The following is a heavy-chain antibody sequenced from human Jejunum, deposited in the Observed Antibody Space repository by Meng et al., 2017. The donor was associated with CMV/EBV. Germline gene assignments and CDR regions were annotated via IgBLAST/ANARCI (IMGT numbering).Heavy chain of an antibody. J-gene: IGHJ6*02. Sequence: FTCRSYAIHWVRQAPSKGLEWVSLISYDGSDKYYADTVQGRFTISRDNSQNTLYLEMNSLRAEDTAVYYCAKDPSGSYYRYGMDFWGQGTTVTVSS. CDR3: AKDPSGSYYRYGMDF. V-gene: IGHV3-30-3*02. CDR1: FTCRSYA. CDR2: ISYDGSDK. D-gene: IGHD6-25*01.